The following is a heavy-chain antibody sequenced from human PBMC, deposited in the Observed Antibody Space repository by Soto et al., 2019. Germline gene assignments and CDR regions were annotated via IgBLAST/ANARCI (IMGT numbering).Heavy chain of an antibody. D-gene: IGHD5-18*01. CDR1: GFTFSSYA. Sequence: EVQLLESGGGLVQPGGSLRLSCAASGFTFSSYAMSWVRQAPGKGLEWVSAISGSGGSTYYADSVKGRFTISRDNSKNTLYLQMNSLGAEDTAVYYCAKRKSGYSYGSDYWGQGTLVTVSS. J-gene: IGHJ4*02. CDR3: AKRKSGYSYGSDY. CDR2: ISGSGGST. V-gene: IGHV3-23*01.